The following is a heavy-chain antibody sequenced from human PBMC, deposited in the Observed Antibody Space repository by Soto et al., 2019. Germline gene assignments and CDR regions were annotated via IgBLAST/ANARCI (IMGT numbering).Heavy chain of an antibody. CDR3: AREPVVRGVGGDYFAY. CDR2: MNPNSGNT. Sequence: ASVKVSCKASGYTFTCYDINWVRQATGQGLEWMGWMNPNSGNTGYAQKFQGRVTMTRNTSISTAYMELSSLRSEDTAVYYCAREPVVRGVGGDYFAYRGQGTLVTVSS. V-gene: IGHV1-8*01. J-gene: IGHJ4*02. CDR1: GYTFTCYD. D-gene: IGHD3-10*01.